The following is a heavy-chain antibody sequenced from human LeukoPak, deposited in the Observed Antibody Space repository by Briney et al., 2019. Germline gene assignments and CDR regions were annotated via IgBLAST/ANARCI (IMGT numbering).Heavy chain of an antibody. CDR3: WAHLEWFSIDY. J-gene: IGHJ4*02. V-gene: IGHV3-23*01. Sequence: GGSLRLSCAASGFTFSSYAMSWVRQAPGKGLEWVSAISGSGGSTYYADSVKGRFTISRDNSKNTLYLQMNSLRAEDTAVYYCWAHLEWFSIDYWGQGTLVTVSS. CDR2: ISGSGGST. D-gene: IGHD3-3*01. CDR1: GFTFSSYA.